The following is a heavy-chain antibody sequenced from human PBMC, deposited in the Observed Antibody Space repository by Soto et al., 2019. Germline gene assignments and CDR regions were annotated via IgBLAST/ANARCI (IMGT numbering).Heavy chain of an antibody. J-gene: IGHJ1*01. Sequence: QVQLVQSGAEVKKPVASVKVSCKASGYTFTSYGISWVRQARGHGLEWMGWINAYNANTNYAQKLQGRVTMTTDTSTSTAYMELRSLRSHDTAVYYCARWAHYYDSSVAFQHLGQGTLVTVSS. CDR3: ARWAHYYDSSVAFQH. V-gene: IGHV1-18*01. CDR2: INAYNANT. CDR1: GYTFTSYG. D-gene: IGHD3-22*01.